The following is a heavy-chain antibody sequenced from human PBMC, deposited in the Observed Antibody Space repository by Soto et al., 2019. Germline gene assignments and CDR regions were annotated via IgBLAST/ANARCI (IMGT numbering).Heavy chain of an antibody. Sequence: TSETLSLTCTVSCGSISTNSSYLGWIRQPPGKGLEWLGSIYYLGNTYYNPSLGGRVSISVDTSKNQFSLKLKSVTAADTAVYYCARHQIAVGLDPWGQGTLVTVSS. D-gene: IGHD6-19*01. CDR1: CGSISTNSSY. CDR2: IYYLGNT. J-gene: IGHJ5*02. V-gene: IGHV4-39*01. CDR3: ARHQIAVGLDP.